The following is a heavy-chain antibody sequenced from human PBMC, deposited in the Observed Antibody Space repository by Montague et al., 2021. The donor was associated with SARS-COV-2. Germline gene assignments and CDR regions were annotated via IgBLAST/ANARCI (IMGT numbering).Heavy chain of an antibody. Sequence: TLSLTCTVSGGSISSGCYYWSWLRQHPGKGLEWIGYIYYSGSTYYNPSLKSRVTISVDTSKNQFSLKLSSVTAADTAVYYCASTYGGNLGYYYYYMDVWGKGTTVTVFS. D-gene: IGHD4-23*01. J-gene: IGHJ6*03. CDR2: IYYSGST. CDR3: ASTYGGNLGYYYYYMDV. V-gene: IGHV4-31*03. CDR1: GGSISSGCYY.